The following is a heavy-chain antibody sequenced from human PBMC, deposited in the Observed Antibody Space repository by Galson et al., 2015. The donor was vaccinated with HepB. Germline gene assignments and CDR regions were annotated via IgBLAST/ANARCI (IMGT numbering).Heavy chain of an antibody. CDR1: GFTVSSNY. D-gene: IGHD4-17*01. J-gene: IGHJ6*02. CDR2: IYSGGST. Sequence: SLRLSCAASGFTVSSNYMSWVRQAPGKGLEWVSVIYSGGSTYYADSVKGRFTISIDNSKNTLYLQMNSLRAEDTAVYYCARDDYGDYLTYYGMDVWGQGTTVTVSS. V-gene: IGHV3-53*01. CDR3: ARDDYGDYLTYYGMDV.